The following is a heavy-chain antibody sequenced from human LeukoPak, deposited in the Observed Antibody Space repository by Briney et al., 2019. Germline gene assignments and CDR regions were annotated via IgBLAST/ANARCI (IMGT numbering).Heavy chain of an antibody. CDR1: GGSISSYY. D-gene: IGHD6-13*01. CDR2: TYYSGST. V-gene: IGHV4-59*01. CDR3: ARTSSSPRSFYGMDV. Sequence: SETLSLTCTVSGGSISSYYWSWIRQPPGKGLEWIGYTYYSGSTSYNPSLKSRVTISVDRSKNQFSLKLSSVTAADTAVYYCARTSSSPRSFYGMDVWGKGTTVTVSS. J-gene: IGHJ6*04.